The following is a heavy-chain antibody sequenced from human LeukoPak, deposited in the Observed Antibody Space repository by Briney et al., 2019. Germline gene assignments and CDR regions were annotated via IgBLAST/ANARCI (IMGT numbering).Heavy chain of an antibody. D-gene: IGHD4-23*01. CDR1: GFTFSSFS. V-gene: IGHV3-21*03. Sequence: GGSLRLSCAASGFTFSSFSMNWVRQAPGEGLEWVSSISGNSYYIYYADSVKGRFTISRDNAKNSLYLQMNSLKTEDTAVYYCTGNNFDYWGQGTLVTVSS. J-gene: IGHJ4*02. CDR3: TGNNFDY. CDR2: ISGNSYYI.